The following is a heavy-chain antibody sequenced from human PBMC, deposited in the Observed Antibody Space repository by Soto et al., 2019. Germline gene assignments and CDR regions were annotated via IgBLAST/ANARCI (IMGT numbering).Heavy chain of an antibody. CDR1: GFTFSSYA. CDR2: ISGSGFST. V-gene: IGHV3-23*01. J-gene: IGHJ4*02. Sequence: SLRLSCAASGFTFSSYAMSWIRQAPRKGLEWVSAISGSGFSTYYADSVKGRFTISRDNSKNTLYLQMSSLRAADTAVYYCARGRGGRFLEWLGPVFDYWGQGTLVTVSS. CDR3: ARGRGGRFLEWLGPVFDY. D-gene: IGHD3-3*01.